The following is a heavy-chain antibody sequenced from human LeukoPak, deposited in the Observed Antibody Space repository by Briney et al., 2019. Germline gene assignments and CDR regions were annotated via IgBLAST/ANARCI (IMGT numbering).Heavy chain of an antibody. Sequence: ASVKVSCKASGYTFTSYDINWVRQATGQGLEWMGWMNPNSGNTGYAQKFQGRVTMTRNTSISTVYMELSSLRSEDTAVYYCARGTVYIVVVTAPLDYWGQGTLVTVSS. CDR2: MNPNSGNT. V-gene: IGHV1-8*01. J-gene: IGHJ4*02. CDR1: GYTFTSYD. D-gene: IGHD2-21*02. CDR3: ARGTVYIVVVTAPLDY.